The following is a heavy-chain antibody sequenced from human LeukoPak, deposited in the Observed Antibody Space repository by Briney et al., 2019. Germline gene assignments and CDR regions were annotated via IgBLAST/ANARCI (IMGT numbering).Heavy chain of an antibody. Sequence: SVKVSCKASGGTFSSYAISWVRQAPGQGLEWMGRIIPILGIANYAQKFQGRVTITADKSTSTAYMELSSLRSEDTAVYYCARDGLEKGSDYWGQGTLVTVSS. CDR3: ARDGLEKGSDY. J-gene: IGHJ4*02. CDR2: IIPILGIA. V-gene: IGHV1-69*04. CDR1: GGTFSSYA.